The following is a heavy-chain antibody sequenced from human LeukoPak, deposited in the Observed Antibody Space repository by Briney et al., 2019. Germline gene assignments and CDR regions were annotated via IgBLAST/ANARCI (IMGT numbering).Heavy chain of an antibody. V-gene: IGHV3-23*01. J-gene: IGHJ4*02. CDR3: VKVAKYYYGSETYYFFEH. CDR2: IIGSGSGT. D-gene: IGHD3-10*01. Sequence: GGSLRLSCAASGFTFSSYGMSWVRQAPGKGLQWVSVIIGSGSGTYYADSVKGRFTISRDNAKNSLYLQMNSLRVEDTAIYYCVKVAKYYYGSETYYFFEHWGQGTPVTASS. CDR1: GFTFSSYG.